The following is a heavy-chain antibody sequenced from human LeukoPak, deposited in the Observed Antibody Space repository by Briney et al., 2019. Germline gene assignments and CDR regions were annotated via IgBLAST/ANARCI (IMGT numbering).Heavy chain of an antibody. CDR3: ARVYSSSWYYYYYYMDV. V-gene: IGHV1-2*02. D-gene: IGHD6-13*01. Sequence: GASVKVSCKAAGYTFTGYYMHWVRQGPGQGLEWMGWINPNSGGTNYAQRFQGRVTMTRDTSISTAYMELSRLRSDDTAVYYCARVYSSSWYYYYYYMDVWGKGTTVTVSS. J-gene: IGHJ6*03. CDR1: GYTFTGYY. CDR2: INPNSGGT.